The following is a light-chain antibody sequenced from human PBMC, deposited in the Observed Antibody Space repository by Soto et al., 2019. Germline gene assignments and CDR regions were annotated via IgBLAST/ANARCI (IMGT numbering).Light chain of an antibody. J-gene: IGKJ1*01. V-gene: IGKV1-5*03. CDR1: QSISNY. CDR3: QQYKSYPWM. CDR2: RAS. Sequence: DIQMTQSPSTLSASVGDSVIITCRASQSISNYLAWYQQKPGKAPKLLIYRASRLESGVPSRFSGSVSGTEFTLTITSLQSDDSATYHCQQYKSYPWMFGQGTKVEIK.